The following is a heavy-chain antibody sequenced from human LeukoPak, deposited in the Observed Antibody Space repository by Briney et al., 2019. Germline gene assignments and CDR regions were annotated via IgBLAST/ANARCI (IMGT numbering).Heavy chain of an antibody. V-gene: IGHV4-38-2*01. Sequence: SETLSLTCAAPGYSISSDYYWGWIRQPPGKGLEWIGSIYHSGSTYYNPSLKSRVTISLDTSKNQFSLKVRSVTAADTAVYYCARGLRDTSGFYLSFIDYWGQGTLVTVSS. CDR2: IYHSGST. J-gene: IGHJ4*02. CDR1: GYSISSDYY. CDR3: ARGLRDTSGFYLSFIDY. D-gene: IGHD3-22*01.